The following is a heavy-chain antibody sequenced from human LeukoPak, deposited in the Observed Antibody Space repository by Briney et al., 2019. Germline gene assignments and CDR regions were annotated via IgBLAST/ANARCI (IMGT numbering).Heavy chain of an antibody. V-gene: IGHV3-9*01. CDR1: GFTFDDYA. D-gene: IGHD3-10*01. Sequence: GGSLRLSCAASGFTFDDYAMHWVRQASGKGLEWVSGISWNSGSITYADSVKGRFTISRDNAKNSLYLQMNSLRAEDTALYYCAKDMGGSGSYYNGGDYWGQGTLVTVSS. CDR3: AKDMGGSGSYYNGGDY. J-gene: IGHJ4*02. CDR2: ISWNSGSI.